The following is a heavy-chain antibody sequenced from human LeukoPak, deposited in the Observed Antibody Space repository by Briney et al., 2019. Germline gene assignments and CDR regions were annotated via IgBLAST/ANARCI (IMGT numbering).Heavy chain of an antibody. D-gene: IGHD6-19*01. CDR3: ARVDGYNSGWFDY. J-gene: IGHJ4*02. CDR1: GFTFSSYW. V-gene: IGHV3-21*04. Sequence: GGSLRLSCAASGFTFSSYWMHWVRQAPGKGLEWVSAISGSGGSTYYADSVKGRFTISRDNAKNSLYLEMNGLRAEDTAVYYCARVDGYNSGWFDYWGQGTLVTVSS. CDR2: ISGSGGST.